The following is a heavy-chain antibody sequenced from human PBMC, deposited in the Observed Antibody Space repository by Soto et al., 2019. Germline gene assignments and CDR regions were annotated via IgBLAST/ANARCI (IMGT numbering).Heavy chain of an antibody. J-gene: IGHJ6*02. V-gene: IGHV4-59*01. CDR2: IYHSGRT. CDR3: ARDGDGRMTTNPYYYSGMDV. Sequence: LSLTCIVSNDSISGYYWSWIRQPPGKGLEWIGNIYHSGRTNYNSSLKSRVSMSVDTSRTQFSLRLVSVTAADTAVYYCARDGDGRMTTNPYYYSGMDVWGQGTTVTVSS. CDR1: NDSISGYY. D-gene: IGHD4-4*01.